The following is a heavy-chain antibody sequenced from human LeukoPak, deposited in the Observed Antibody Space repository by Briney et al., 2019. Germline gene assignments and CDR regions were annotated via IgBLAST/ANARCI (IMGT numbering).Heavy chain of an antibody. CDR2: ISWNSGSI. V-gene: IGHV3-9*01. J-gene: IGHJ6*02. CDR1: GFTFDDYA. D-gene: IGHD2-15*01. CDR3: AKDIVARYCSGGSCPRTGMDV. Sequence: GRSLRLSCAASGFTFDDYAMHWVRQAPGKGLEWVSGISWNSGSIGYADSVKGRFTISRDNAKNSLYLQMNSLRAEDTALYYCAKDIVARYCSGGSCPRTGMDVWGQGTTVTVSS.